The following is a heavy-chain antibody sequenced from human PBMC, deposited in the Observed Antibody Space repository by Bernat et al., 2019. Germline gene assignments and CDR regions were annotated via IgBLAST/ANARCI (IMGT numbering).Heavy chain of an antibody. Sequence: EVQLVESGGGLVQPGFTFSSYWMSWVRQAPGKGLEWVANIKQDGSEKYYVDSVKGRFTISRDNAKNSLYLQMNSLRAEDTAVYYCARDRNGRGDGFDIWGQGTMVTVSS. D-gene: IGHD1-1*01. CDR3: ARDRNGRGDGFDI. CDR1: FTFSSYW. J-gene: IGHJ3*02. CDR2: IKQDGSEK. V-gene: IGHV3-7*01.